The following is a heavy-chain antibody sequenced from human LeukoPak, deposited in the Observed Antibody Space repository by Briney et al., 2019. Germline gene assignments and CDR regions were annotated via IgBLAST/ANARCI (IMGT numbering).Heavy chain of an antibody. D-gene: IGHD3-10*01. CDR3: ARMAGGWY. CDR1: GFTFSSYS. CDR2: ISSSSSTI. Sequence: GGSLRLSCAASGFTFSSYSMNWVRQAPGKGLEWVSYISSSSSTIYYADSVKGRFTVSRDNAKNSLYLQTNSLRAEDTAVYYCARMAGGWYWGQGTLVTVSS. V-gene: IGHV3-48*01. J-gene: IGHJ4*02.